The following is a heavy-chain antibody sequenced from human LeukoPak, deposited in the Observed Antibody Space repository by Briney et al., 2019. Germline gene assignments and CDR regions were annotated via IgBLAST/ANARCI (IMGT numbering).Heavy chain of an antibody. CDR1: GGSISSYY. J-gene: IGHJ5*02. D-gene: IGHD3-10*01. CDR3: AREDTMVRGVIISNWFDP. CDR2: IYYSGST. Sequence: PSETLSLTCTVSGGSISSYYWSWIRQPPGKGLEWIGYIYYSGSTNYNPSLKSRVTISVDTSKNQFSLKLSSVTAADTAVYYCAREDTMVRGVIISNWFDPWGQGTLVTVSS. V-gene: IGHV4-59*01.